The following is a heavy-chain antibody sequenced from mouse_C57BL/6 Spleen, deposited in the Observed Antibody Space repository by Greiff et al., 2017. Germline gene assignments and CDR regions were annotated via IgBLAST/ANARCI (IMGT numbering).Heavy chain of an antibody. D-gene: IGHD2-4*01. J-gene: IGHJ1*03. CDR3: ATGVGDYDGRYFDV. CDR1: GFNIKDYY. Sequence: VQLQQSGAELVKPGASVKLSCTASGFNIKDYYMHWVKQRTEQGLEWIGRIDPEDGATKYAPKFQGKATITADTSSNTAYLQLSSLTSEDTAVYYCATGVGDYDGRYFDVWGTGTTVTVSS. V-gene: IGHV14-2*01. CDR2: IDPEDGAT.